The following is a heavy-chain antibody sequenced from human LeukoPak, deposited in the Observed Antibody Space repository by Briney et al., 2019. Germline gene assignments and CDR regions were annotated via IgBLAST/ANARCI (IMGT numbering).Heavy chain of an antibody. D-gene: IGHD3-3*01. J-gene: IGHJ4*02. V-gene: IGHV4-59*01. CDR3: AREGSRDFWSGPVYYFDY. CDR1: GFTFSSYS. CDR2: IHYSGST. Sequence: LRLSCAPSGFTFSSYSMSWIRQPPGKGLEWIGYIHYSGSTYYNPSLTSRVTISIDTSKNQLSLRMCSVTAADTAVYYCAREGSRDFWSGPVYYFDYWGQGTLVTVSS.